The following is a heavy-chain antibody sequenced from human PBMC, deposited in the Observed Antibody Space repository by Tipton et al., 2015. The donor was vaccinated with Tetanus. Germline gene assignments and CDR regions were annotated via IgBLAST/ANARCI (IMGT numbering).Heavy chain of an antibody. J-gene: IGHJ4*02. CDR2: VWYDGSRQ. Sequence: SLRLSCAASGFTFNGYGMHWVRQAPGKGLEWLALVWYDGSRQYYADSVKGRFTISRDDSKNTLYLQMNSLRAEDTAVYYCAREADCSGGSYFSGDFDNWGQGTQVTVSS. V-gene: IGHV3-33*01. D-gene: IGHD2-15*01. CDR1: GFTFNGYG. CDR3: AREADCSGGSYFSGDFDN.